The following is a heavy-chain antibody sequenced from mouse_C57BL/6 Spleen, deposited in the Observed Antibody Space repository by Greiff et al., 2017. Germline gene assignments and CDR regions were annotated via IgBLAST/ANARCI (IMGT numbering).Heavy chain of an antibody. D-gene: IGHD1-1*01. CDR1: GYTFTSYW. CDR3: ARCYYDGAWFAY. J-gene: IGHJ3*01. Sequence: QVQLQQPGAELVMPGASVKLSCKASGYTFTSYWMHWVKQRPGQGLEWIGEIDPSDSYTNYNQKFKGKSTLTVDKSSSTAYMQLSSLPSEDSAVYYCARCYYDGAWFAYWGQGTLVTVSA. V-gene: IGHV1-69*01. CDR2: IDPSDSYT.